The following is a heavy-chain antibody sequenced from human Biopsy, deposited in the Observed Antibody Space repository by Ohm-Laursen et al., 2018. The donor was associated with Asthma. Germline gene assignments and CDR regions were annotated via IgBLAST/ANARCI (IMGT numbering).Heavy chain of an antibody. CDR1: GFAVSRDH. V-gene: IGHV3-53*01. Sequence: SLRLSCSASGFAVSRDHMFWVRQAPGKGLEWVSVIYSGGTSHTADSVRGRFTISRDNGRNSLFLQMTSLRAEDTGIYFCARVLEDSDWGPFYFFGLDVWGQGTPVAVSS. CDR3: ARVLEDSDWGPFYFFGLDV. D-gene: IGHD7-27*01. CDR2: IYSGGTS. J-gene: IGHJ6*02.